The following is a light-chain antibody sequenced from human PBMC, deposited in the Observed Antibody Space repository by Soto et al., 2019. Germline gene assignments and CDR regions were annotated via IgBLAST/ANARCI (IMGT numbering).Light chain of an antibody. CDR1: SSDVGSYNL. J-gene: IGLJ1*01. CDR3: CSYADSSRIYV. Sequence: QSALTQPASVSGSRGQSITISCTGTSSDVGSYNLVSWYQQHPGKAPKLMIYEGSKRPSGISNRFSGSKSGNTASLTISGLQAEDEAEYYCCSYADSSRIYVFGSGTNLTVL. V-gene: IGLV2-23*01. CDR2: EGS.